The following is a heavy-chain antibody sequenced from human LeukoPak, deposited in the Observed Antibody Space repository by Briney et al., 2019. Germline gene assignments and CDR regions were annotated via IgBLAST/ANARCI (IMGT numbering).Heavy chain of an antibody. J-gene: IGHJ5*02. CDR2: INHSGST. V-gene: IGHV4-34*01. CDR3: ARGRGARSSRWYNWFDP. D-gene: IGHD6-13*01. CDR1: GGSFSAYY. Sequence: SETLSLTCAVYGGSFSAYYWSWIRQPPGKGLEWIGEINHSGSTNYNPSLKSRVTISIDTSKNQLSLEMSSVTAADTAVYYCARGRGARSSRWYNWFDPWGQGTLVTVSS.